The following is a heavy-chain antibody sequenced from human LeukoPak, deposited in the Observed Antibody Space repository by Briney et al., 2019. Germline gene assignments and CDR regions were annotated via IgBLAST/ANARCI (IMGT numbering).Heavy chain of an antibody. CDR2: IYYSGST. D-gene: IGHD6-19*01. CDR3: ARQPPPYISGWPPDY. CDR1: GGSISSSSYY. Sequence: PSETLSLTCTVSGGSISSSSYYWGWICQPQGKGLEWIVSIYYSGSTYYNPSLKSRITINVKTAKKQCSLKLSSVTAAHTAVYYCARQPPPYISGWPPDYWGQGTLVTVSS. J-gene: IGHJ4*02. V-gene: IGHV4-39*01.